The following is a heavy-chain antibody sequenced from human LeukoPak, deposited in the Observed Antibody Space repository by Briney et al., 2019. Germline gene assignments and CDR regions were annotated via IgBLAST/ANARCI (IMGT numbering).Heavy chain of an antibody. CDR1: RFTFSNYW. J-gene: IGHJ4*02. D-gene: IGHD1-14*01. Sequence: GGSLRLSCAASRFTFSNYWMNWVRQAPGKGLEWVANIKQDASEKYYVDSVRGRFTISRDNAKNSLYLQMDSLRAEDTAVYYCATETNGRHYDYWGQGTLLTVSS. CDR3: ATETNGRHYDY. CDR2: IKQDASEK. V-gene: IGHV3-7*01.